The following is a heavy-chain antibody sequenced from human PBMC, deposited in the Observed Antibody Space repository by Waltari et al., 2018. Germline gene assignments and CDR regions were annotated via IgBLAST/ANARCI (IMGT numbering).Heavy chain of an antibody. J-gene: IGHJ4*02. CDR1: GGSSSSHY. Sequence: QVQLQESGPGLVKPSETLSPPCTVPGGSSSSHYWSRIRQPPGKGLEWIGYIYYSGSTNYNPSLKSRVTISVDTSKNQFSLKLSAVTAADTAVYYCARHLTGTTVGLDYWGQGTLVTVSS. CDR3: ARHLTGTTVGLDY. CDR2: IYYSGST. D-gene: IGHD1-7*01. V-gene: IGHV4-59*08.